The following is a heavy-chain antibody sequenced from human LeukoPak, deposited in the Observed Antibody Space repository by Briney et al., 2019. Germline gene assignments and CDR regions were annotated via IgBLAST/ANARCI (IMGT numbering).Heavy chain of an antibody. Sequence: GESLKISCQGSGYIFTTYWIVWVRQVPGKGLEWMGLIDPADSDTTYSPSFQGRVNISVDKSISTAYLQWSSLRASDTAMYYCARLTSSSWGGNWFDPWGQGTLVTVSS. D-gene: IGHD6-13*01. CDR1: GYIFTTYW. V-gene: IGHV5-51*01. J-gene: IGHJ5*02. CDR2: IDPADSDT. CDR3: ARLTSSSWGGNWFDP.